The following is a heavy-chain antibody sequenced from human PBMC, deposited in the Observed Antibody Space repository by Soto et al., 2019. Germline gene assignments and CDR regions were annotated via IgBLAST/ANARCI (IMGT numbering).Heavy chain of an antibody. CDR3: ARDWTGDTCPCLDV. J-gene: IGHJ6*02. V-gene: IGHV3-23*01. CDR2: FSGSGGST. Sequence: EVQLLESGGGLVQPGGSLRLSCAAAGFTFSNYALTWVRQSPGKGLEWVSTFSGSGGSTYYADSVRGRFTISRDNSKNPLLLQMNSLRVADTAIYYCARDWTGDTCPCLDVWGQGTTVSVSS. D-gene: IGHD3-3*01. CDR1: GFTFSNYA.